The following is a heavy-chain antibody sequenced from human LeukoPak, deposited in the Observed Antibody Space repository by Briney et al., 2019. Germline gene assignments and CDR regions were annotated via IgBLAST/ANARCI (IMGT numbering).Heavy chain of an antibody. D-gene: IGHD1-26*01. J-gene: IGHJ4*02. CDR1: GGSISSSSYY. CDR3: ARARRGQGDY. V-gene: IGHV4-39*01. CDR2: INHSGST. Sequence: SETLSLTCTVSGGSISSSSYYWSWIRQPPGKGLEWIGEINHSGSTNYNPSLKSRVTISVDTSKNQFSLKLSSVTAADTAVYYCARARRGQGDYWGQGTLVTVSS.